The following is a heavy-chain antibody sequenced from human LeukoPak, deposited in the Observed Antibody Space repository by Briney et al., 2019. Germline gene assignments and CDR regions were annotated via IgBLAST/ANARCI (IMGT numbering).Heavy chain of an antibody. Sequence: SGTLSLTCTVSGGSMSGYYWSWIRQPPGKGLEWIGYIYSSGTTNYNPSLKSRITISVDTSKNQLSLKVSSVTAADTAVYYCARGSGGFYYWGQGTLVTVSS. CDR2: IYSSGTT. V-gene: IGHV4-59*01. J-gene: IGHJ4*02. CDR1: GGSMSGYY. D-gene: IGHD6-19*01. CDR3: ARGSGGFYY.